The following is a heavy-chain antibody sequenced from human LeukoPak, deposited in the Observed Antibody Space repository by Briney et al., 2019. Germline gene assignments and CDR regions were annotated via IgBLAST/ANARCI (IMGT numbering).Heavy chain of an antibody. V-gene: IGHV3-30*04. Sequence: PGGSLRLSCAASGFTFSSYAMHWVRQAPGKGLEWVAVISYDGSNKYYADSVKGRFTISRDNSKNTLYLQMNSLRAEDTAVYYCAKERKYCSRTSCYLPQRRDYNGMDVWGQGTTVTVSS. D-gene: IGHD2-2*01. CDR1: GFTFSSYA. J-gene: IGHJ6*02. CDR3: AKERKYCSRTSCYLPQRRDYNGMDV. CDR2: ISYDGSNK.